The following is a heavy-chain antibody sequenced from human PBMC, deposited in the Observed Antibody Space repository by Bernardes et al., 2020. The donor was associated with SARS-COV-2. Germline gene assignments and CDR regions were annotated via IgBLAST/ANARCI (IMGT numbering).Heavy chain of an antibody. V-gene: IGHV3-11*01. CDR1: GFTFSDSY. Sequence: GASLRLSRAASGFTFSDSYMSWIRQAPGKGPEWVSYIDSSGSMRHNADSVKGRFTISRDNAKNSLYLQMNSLRADDTAVYYCARLPWLQLWLQGFYFDFWGRGTLVTVSS. CDR3: ARLPWLQLWLQGFYFDF. J-gene: IGHJ4*02. CDR2: IDSSGSMR. D-gene: IGHD5-18*01.